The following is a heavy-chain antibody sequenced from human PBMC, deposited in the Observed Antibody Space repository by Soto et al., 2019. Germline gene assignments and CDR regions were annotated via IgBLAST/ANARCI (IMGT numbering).Heavy chain of an antibody. J-gene: IGHJ5*02. Sequence: QVQLVQSGAEVKKPGASVKVSCKASGYTFTSYGISWVRQAPGQGLEWMGWISAYNGNTNYAQKLQGRVTMTTDTSTSTVYMELRSLRSDDTAVYYCARDGEYDYVWGSHNWFDPWGQGTLVTVSS. CDR1: GYTFTSYG. V-gene: IGHV1-18*01. D-gene: IGHD3-16*01. CDR2: ISAYNGNT. CDR3: ARDGEYDYVWGSHNWFDP.